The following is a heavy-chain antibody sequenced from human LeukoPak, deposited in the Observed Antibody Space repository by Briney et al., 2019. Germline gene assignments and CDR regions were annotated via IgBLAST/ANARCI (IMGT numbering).Heavy chain of an antibody. V-gene: IGHV1-18*01. CDR2: ISAYNGDT. CDR1: GYTFTRYG. D-gene: IGHD1-26*01. Sequence: ASVKVSCKASGYTFTRYGISWVRQAPGQGLEWMGWISAYNGDTNYAQKLQGRVTMTTDTSTSTAYMELRSLRSDDTAVYYCARGLGGSGGYFLTFDYWGQGTLVTVSS. J-gene: IGHJ4*02. CDR3: ARGLGGSGGYFLTFDY.